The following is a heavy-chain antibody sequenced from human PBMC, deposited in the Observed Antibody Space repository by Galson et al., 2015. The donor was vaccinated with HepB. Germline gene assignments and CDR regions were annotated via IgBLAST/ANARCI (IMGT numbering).Heavy chain of an antibody. V-gene: IGHV3-66*01. CDR3: AREIGRFGELYYYYYGMDV. CDR2: IYSGGST. J-gene: IGHJ6*02. Sequence: SLRLSCAASGFTVSSNYMSWVRQAPGKGLEWVSVIYSGGSTYYADSVKGRFTTSRDNSKNTLYLQMNSLRAEDTAVYYCAREIGRFGELYYYYYGMDVWGQGTTVTVSS. CDR1: GFTVSSNY. D-gene: IGHD3-10*01.